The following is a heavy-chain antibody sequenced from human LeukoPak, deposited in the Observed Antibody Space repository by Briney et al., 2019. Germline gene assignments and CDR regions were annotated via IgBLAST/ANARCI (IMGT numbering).Heavy chain of an antibody. Sequence: GGSLRLSCAASGFTLSSYWMNWVRQAPGKGLEWVSYISSSSSTIYYADSVKGRFTISRDNAKNSLYLQMNSLRAEDTAVYYCARDGGGNFFDYWGQGTLVTVSS. D-gene: IGHD4-23*01. CDR2: ISSSSSTI. CDR1: GFTLSSYW. V-gene: IGHV3-48*01. J-gene: IGHJ4*02. CDR3: ARDGGGNFFDY.